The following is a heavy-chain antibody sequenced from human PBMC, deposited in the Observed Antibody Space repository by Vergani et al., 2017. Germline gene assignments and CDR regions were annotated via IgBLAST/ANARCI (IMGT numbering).Heavy chain of an antibody. Sequence: QGQLAQSGAEVKKPGSSVKVSCKASGGTFSSNSISWVRQAPGQGLEWMGRIIPIFGTTSYAQKFQGRVTILADESTSTAYMELSSLRSEDTAVYYCARRLGYXSSTSCYGLAAFDIWGQGTMVTVSS. CDR2: IIPIFGTT. V-gene: IGHV1-69*13. J-gene: IGHJ3*02. CDR1: GGTFSSNS. D-gene: IGHD2-2*01. CDR3: ARRLGYXSSTSCYGLAAFDI.